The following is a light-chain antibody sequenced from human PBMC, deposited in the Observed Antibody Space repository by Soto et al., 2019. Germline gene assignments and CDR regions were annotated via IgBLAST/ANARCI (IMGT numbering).Light chain of an antibody. CDR3: QHYSSSPPYA. CDR1: QSVSSSY. V-gene: IGKV3-20*01. CDR2: AAS. Sequence: EIVLTQSPGTLSLSPGERATLSCRASQSVSSSYLAWYQQKPGQAPRLLIYAASSRATGIPDRFSGSGSGTDFTLTISRLESGVFAVYYCQHYSSSPPYAFGQGTKLDIK. J-gene: IGKJ2*01.